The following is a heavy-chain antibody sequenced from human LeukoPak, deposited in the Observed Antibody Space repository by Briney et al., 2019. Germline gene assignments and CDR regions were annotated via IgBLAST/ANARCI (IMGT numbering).Heavy chain of an antibody. Sequence: GGSLRLSCAASGFTFSSYGMHWVRQAPGKGLEWVAVIWYDGSNKYYADSVKGRFTISRDNSKNTLYLQMNSLRAEDTAVYYCAKDLEARDGYNCSFGYWGQGTLVTVSS. CDR3: AKDLEARDGYNCSFGY. CDR2: IWYDGSNK. D-gene: IGHD5-24*01. CDR1: GFTFSSYG. J-gene: IGHJ4*02. V-gene: IGHV3-33*06.